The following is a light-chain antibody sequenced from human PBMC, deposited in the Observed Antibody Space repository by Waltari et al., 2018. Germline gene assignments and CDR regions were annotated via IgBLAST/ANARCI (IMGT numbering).Light chain of an antibody. J-gene: IGKJ4*01. CDR1: QSVRSN. CDR2: GVS. CDR3: QHYTNWPLT. V-gene: IGKV3D-15*01. Sequence: EIVMTQSPVTLSVSPGERATLSCRASQSVRSNYLAWYQQKPGQAPRLLIYGVSTRATGIPDRFSGSGSGTDFTLTISSLQSEDFAVYYCQHYTNWPLTFGGGTKVEIK.